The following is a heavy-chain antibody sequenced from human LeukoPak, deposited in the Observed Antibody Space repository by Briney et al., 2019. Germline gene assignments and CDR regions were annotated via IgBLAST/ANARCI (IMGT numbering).Heavy chain of an antibody. Sequence: SETLSLTCAVYGGSFSGYYWSWIRQPPGKGLEWIGEINHSGSTNYNPSLQSRVTISIDTSKNQFSLKLRFVTAADTAVYYCARVRCSGGSCPYYYYYYYMDVWGKGTTVTVSS. CDR1: GGSFSGYY. CDR3: ARVRCSGGSCPYYYYYYYMDV. D-gene: IGHD2-15*01. CDR2: INHSGST. J-gene: IGHJ6*03. V-gene: IGHV4-34*01.